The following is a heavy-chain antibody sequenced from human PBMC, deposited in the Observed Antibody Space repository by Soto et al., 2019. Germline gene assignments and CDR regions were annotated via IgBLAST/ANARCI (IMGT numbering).Heavy chain of an antibody. V-gene: IGHV4-61*01. Sequence: SDTLSLTCTVSGGSLSGGTNYWSWVRQSPGKEMEWIGNIYDRGSTKYNPSLKSRVTISQDTTSYQFSLTMNSVTASVTAVYYCERGSAAYCGGDCSYFDSWGQGTLVTVSS. D-gene: IGHD2-21*02. CDR3: ERGSAAYCGGDCSYFDS. CDR2: IYDRGST. CDR1: GGSLSGGTNY. J-gene: IGHJ4*02.